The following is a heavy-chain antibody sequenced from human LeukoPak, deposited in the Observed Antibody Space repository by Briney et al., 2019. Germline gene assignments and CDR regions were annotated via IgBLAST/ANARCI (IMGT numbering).Heavy chain of an antibody. V-gene: IGHV3-23*01. CDR1: GFTFSSYA. CDR2: ISGSGGST. Sequence: RGSLRLSCAASGFTFSSYAMSWVRQAPGKGLEWVSAISGSGGSTYYADSVKGRFTISRDNSRDTLYLQMNSLRAEDTAVYYCAKGYYDYVWGSYYFDYWGQGTLVTVSS. J-gene: IGHJ4*02. D-gene: IGHD3-16*01. CDR3: AKGYYDYVWGSYYFDY.